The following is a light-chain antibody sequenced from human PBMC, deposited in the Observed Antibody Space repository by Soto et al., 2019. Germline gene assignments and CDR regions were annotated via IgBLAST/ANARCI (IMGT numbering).Light chain of an antibody. V-gene: IGLV7-46*01. Sequence: QAVVTQEPSLTVSPGGTVTLTCGSSTGAVTSGHYPYWFQQKPGQAPRTLIYDTSNKHSWTPARFSGSLLGGKAALTLSGAQPEDEAEYYCLLSYSGDWGVVFGGGTKLTVL. CDR1: TGAVTSGHY. CDR3: LLSYSGDWGVV. J-gene: IGLJ2*01. CDR2: DTS.